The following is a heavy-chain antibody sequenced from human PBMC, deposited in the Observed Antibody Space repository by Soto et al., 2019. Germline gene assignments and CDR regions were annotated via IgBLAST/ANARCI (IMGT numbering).Heavy chain of an antibody. CDR2: IDPSDSYT. CDR1: GYSFTSYW. CDR3: ARHTYSSSWDYYYGMDV. V-gene: IGHV5-10-1*01. D-gene: IGHD6-13*01. J-gene: IGHJ6*02. Sequence: GESLKISCKGSGYSFTSYWISWVRQMPGKGLEWMGRIDPSDSYTNYSPSFQGHVTISADKSISTAYLQWSSLKASDTAMYYCARHTYSSSWDYYYGMDVWGQGTKVTVSS.